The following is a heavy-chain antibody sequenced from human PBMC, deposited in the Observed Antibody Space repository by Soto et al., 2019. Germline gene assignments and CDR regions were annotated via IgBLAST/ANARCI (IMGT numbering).Heavy chain of an antibody. V-gene: IGHV2-5*02. Sequence: KESGPTLVKPTQTLTLTCTFSGFSLSTSGVGVGWIRQPPGKALEWLALIYWDDDKRYSPSLKSRLTITKDTSKNQVVLTMTNMDPVDTATYYCAHTGGITIFGVVIQAFDYWGQGTLVTVSS. CDR1: GFSLSTSGVG. D-gene: IGHD3-3*01. CDR2: IYWDDDK. J-gene: IGHJ4*02. CDR3: AHTGGITIFGVVIQAFDY.